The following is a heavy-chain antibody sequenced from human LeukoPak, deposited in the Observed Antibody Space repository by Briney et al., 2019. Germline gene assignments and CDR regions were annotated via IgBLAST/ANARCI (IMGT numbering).Heavy chain of an antibody. Sequence: NPSETLSLTCAVYGGSFSGYYWSWIRQPPGKGLEWIGEINHSGSTNYNPSLKSRVTISVDTSKNQFSLKLSSVTAADTAVYYCASWGSGALDIWGQGTMVTVSS. CDR2: INHSGST. J-gene: IGHJ3*02. CDR1: GGSFSGYY. CDR3: ASWGSGALDI. V-gene: IGHV4-34*01. D-gene: IGHD7-27*01.